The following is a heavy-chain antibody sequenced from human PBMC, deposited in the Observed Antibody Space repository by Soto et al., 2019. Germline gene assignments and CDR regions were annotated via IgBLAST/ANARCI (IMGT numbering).Heavy chain of an antibody. J-gene: IGHJ4*02. V-gene: IGHV1-3*01. CDR1: GYTFTSYA. Sequence: QVQLGQSGAEVKKPGASVKVSCKASGYTFTSYAMHWVRQAPGQRLEWMGWINAGIGNTKYSQKFQGRVTITRDTSASTADMELASLRSEDTSVYDCAGVVGVGASAQYYFDCLGQGTLVTVSS. D-gene: IGHD1-26*01. CDR3: AGVVGVGASAQYYFDC. CDR2: INAGIGNT.